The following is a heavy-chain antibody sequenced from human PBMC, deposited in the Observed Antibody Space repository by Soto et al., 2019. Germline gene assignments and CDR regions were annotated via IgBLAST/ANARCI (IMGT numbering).Heavy chain of an antibody. CDR3: ARRPQDCSGGRCDLYVHH. V-gene: IGHV4-30-4*01. Sequence: QVQLQESGPGLVKPSQTLSLTCTVSGGSISSGDYYWSWLRQPPGTGLEWIGYIYYSGSTYYNPSLKSRVTISVDTSKNQFSLKLSSVTAADTAVYYWARRPQDCSGGRCDLYVHHWGQGTLVTVSS. D-gene: IGHD2-15*01. CDR2: IYYSGST. J-gene: IGHJ1*01. CDR1: GGSISSGDYY.